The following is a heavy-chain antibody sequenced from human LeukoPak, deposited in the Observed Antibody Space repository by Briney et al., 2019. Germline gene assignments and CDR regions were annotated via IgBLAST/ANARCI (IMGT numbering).Heavy chain of an antibody. CDR1: GYTFTGYY. CDR3: ARVVYYYYYMDV. Sequence: ASVTVSCKASGYTFTGYYMHWVRQAPGQGLEWMGWINPNSGGTNYAQKFQGRVTMTRDTSISTAYMELSRLRSDDTAVYYCARVVYYYYYMDVWGKGTTVTVSS. V-gene: IGHV1-2*02. D-gene: IGHD2-15*01. CDR2: INPNSGGT. J-gene: IGHJ6*03.